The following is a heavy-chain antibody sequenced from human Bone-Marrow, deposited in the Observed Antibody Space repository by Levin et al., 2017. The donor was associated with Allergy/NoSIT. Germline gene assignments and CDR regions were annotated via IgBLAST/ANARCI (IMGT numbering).Heavy chain of an antibody. CDR2: IYYSGST. J-gene: IGHJ6*03. Sequence: SQTLSLTCTVSGGSISSSSYYWGWIRQPPGKGLEWIGSIYYSGSTFYNPSLKSRVTISVDTSKNQFSLRLSSVTAADTAVYYCGSFYFGSGYYYYMDVWGKGTTVTVSS. CDR3: GSFYFGSGYYYYMDV. V-gene: IGHV4-39*01. CDR1: GGSISSSSYY. D-gene: IGHD3-10*01.